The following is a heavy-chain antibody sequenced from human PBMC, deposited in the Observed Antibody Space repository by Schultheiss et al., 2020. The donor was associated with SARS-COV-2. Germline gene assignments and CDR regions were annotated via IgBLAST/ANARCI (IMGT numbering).Heavy chain of an antibody. CDR2: IDYSGIT. J-gene: IGHJ4*02. V-gene: IGHV4-30-4*01. CDR3: AGGGRGDYGPFDF. CDR1: GGSIRSGESY. Sequence: SETLSLTCTVSGGSIRSGESYWSWIRQSPGKGLEWIGYIDYSGITTYNPSLKSRVTISVDTSKNQFCLKLTSVIAADTAVYYCAGGGRGDYGPFDFWGQGTLVTVSS. D-gene: IGHD4-17*01.